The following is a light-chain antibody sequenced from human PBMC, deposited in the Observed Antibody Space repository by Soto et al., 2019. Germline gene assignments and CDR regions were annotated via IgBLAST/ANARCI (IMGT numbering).Light chain of an antibody. CDR3: QQYCAWPLN. CDR2: GAS. CDR1: QTVTNN. Sequence: EVVMTQSPATLSLSPGERATLSCRASQTVTNNFLAWYQQKPGQAPRLLIYGASTRTTGIPARFSGSGSGTEFTLTISTLQSEDLAVYYCQQYCAWPLNFGGGTKVEIK. J-gene: IGKJ4*01. V-gene: IGKV3-15*01.